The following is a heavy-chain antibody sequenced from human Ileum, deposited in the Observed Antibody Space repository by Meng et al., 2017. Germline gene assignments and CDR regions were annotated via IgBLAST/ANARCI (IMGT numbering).Heavy chain of an antibody. CDR2: MSFDGSKI. V-gene: IGHV3-30*03. CDR1: GFTFSSYG. Sequence: VQLVESGGGVVQPGGVLRLSCAASGFTFSSYGMHWVRQAPGKGLEWVALMSFDGSKIFYGDSVKGRFTISRDNSKNTLYLQMNSLRAEDTAVYYCAFGVCGSNCYYLESWGQGTLVTVSS. D-gene: IGHD3-22*01. CDR3: AFGVCGSNCYYLES. J-gene: IGHJ4*02.